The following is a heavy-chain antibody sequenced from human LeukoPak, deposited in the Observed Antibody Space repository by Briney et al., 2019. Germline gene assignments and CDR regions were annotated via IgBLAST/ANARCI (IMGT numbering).Heavy chain of an antibody. CDR2: IYYSGST. CDR3: ASYTMADPSDAFDI. D-gene: IGHD3-10*01. Sequence: SETLSLTCTVSGGSVSSSSFYWGWIRQPPGKGLVWIGSIYYSGSTYYNPSLKSRVTISVDTSKNQFSLKLSSVTATDTAVYYCASYTMADPSDAFDIWGQGTMVTVSS. CDR1: GGSVSSSSFY. J-gene: IGHJ3*02. V-gene: IGHV4-39*01.